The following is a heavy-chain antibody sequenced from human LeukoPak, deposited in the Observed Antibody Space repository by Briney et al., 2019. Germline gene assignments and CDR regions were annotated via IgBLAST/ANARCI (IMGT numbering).Heavy chain of an antibody. J-gene: IGHJ4*02. CDR1: GFTFSSYS. D-gene: IGHD6-13*01. V-gene: IGHV3-21*01. CDR3: ARATAYSIAAFDY. Sequence: GGSLRLSCAASGFTFSSYSMNWVRQAPGKGLEWVSSISSSSSYVYYADSVKGRFTISRDNAKNSLYLQMNSLRAEDTAVYYCARATAYSIAAFDYWGQGTLVTVSS. CDR2: ISSSSSYV.